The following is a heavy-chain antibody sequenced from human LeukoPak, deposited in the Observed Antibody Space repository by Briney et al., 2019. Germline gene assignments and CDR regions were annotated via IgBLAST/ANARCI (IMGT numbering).Heavy chain of an antibody. CDR2: IYYSGST. V-gene: IGHV4-39*07. J-gene: IGHJ6*03. Sequence: SETLSLTCTVSGGSISSSSYYWGWIRQPPGKGLEWIGSIYYSGSTYYNPSLKSRVTISVDTSKNQFSLKLSSVTAADTAVYYCARKNGGFSYSYYYRDVGGKGTTVTV. CDR3: ARKNGGFSYSYYYRDV. D-gene: IGHD7-27*01. CDR1: GGSISSSSYY.